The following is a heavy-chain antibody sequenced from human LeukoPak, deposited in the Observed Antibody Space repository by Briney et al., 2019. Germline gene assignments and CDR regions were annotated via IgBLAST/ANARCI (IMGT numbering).Heavy chain of an antibody. CDR2: INPIGGST. Sequence: GASVKVSCKASGYIFTSHKIHWVRQAPGQGLEWMGIINPIGGSTIYAQKFQGRVTITADKSTSTAYMELSSLRPEDTAVYYCARDQPVAGNLDYWGQGTLVTVSS. D-gene: IGHD6-19*01. J-gene: IGHJ4*02. CDR3: ARDQPVAGNLDY. V-gene: IGHV1-46*01. CDR1: GYIFTSHK.